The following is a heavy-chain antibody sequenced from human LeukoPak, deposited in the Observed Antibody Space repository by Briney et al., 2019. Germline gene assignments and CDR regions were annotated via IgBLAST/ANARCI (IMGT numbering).Heavy chain of an antibody. Sequence: PGGSLRLSCAASGFTFSSYSINWVRQAPGKGLDWVSSISSSSSYIYYADSVKGRFTISRDNAKNSLYLQMNSLRAEDTAVYYCAPQKRQYGYFDYWGQGTLVTVSS. V-gene: IGHV3-21*01. CDR1: GFTFSSYS. J-gene: IGHJ4*02. CDR2: ISSSSSYI. CDR3: APQKRQYGYFDY. D-gene: IGHD4-17*01.